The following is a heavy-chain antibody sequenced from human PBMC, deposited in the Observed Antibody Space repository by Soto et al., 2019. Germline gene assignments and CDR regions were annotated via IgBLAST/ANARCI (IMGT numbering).Heavy chain of an antibody. V-gene: IGHV3-30*18. CDR1: GFTFSSYG. CDR2: ISYDGSNT. D-gene: IGHD1-26*01. Sequence: QVQLVESGGGVVQPGRSLRLSCVASGFTFSSYGMHWVRQAPGKGLEWVAIISYDGSNTYYADSVKGRFTISRDNYKNSLYVQMNSLRAEDTSVYYCAKEGGLSGRYYISSSYYFAYWGQGTLVTVSS. J-gene: IGHJ4*02. CDR3: AKEGGLSGRYYISSSYYFAY.